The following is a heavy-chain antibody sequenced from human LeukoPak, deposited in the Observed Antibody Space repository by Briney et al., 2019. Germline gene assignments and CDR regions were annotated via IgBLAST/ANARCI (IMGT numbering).Heavy chain of an antibody. CDR3: ESGTPQLWSSF. J-gene: IGHJ4*02. D-gene: IGHD5-18*01. CDR2: INHSGST. V-gene: IGHV4-34*01. Sequence: ASETLSLTCGVDGGSFSGYYWNWICQPPGKGLEWIGEINHSGSTNYNPSLKRRVTISVDTSQNQFSVRLSSVTAADTAVYYCESGTPQLWSSFWGQGTLVTVSS. CDR1: GGSFSGYY.